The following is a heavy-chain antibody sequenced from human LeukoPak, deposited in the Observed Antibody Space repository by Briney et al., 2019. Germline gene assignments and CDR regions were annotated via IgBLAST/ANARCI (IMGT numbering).Heavy chain of an antibody. CDR1: GGSIRGGGYY. V-gene: IGHV4-39*01. Sequence: SETLSLTCSFSGGSIRGGGYYWGWVRQPPGKGLEWIASLYSNGNTFYNPSLKSRVTISEESSKSQFSLKLRTVTAADTAVYFCWRAADHWGQGVLVTVSS. J-gene: IGHJ4*02. CDR2: LYSNGNT. CDR3: WRAADH.